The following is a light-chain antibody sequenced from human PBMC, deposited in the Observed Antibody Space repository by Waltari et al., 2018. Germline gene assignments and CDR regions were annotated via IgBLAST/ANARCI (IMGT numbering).Light chain of an antibody. Sequence: QSALTQPPSASGSPGQSVTSSCTGTSSDVGAYNYVSWYQQHPGKAPKLMIYEVTKRPSGVPDRFSGSKSGNTASLTVSGLQAEDEADYYCSSYAGSDTVVFGGGTKLTVL. V-gene: IGLV2-8*01. CDR2: EVT. CDR1: SSDVGAYNY. CDR3: SSYAGSDTVV. J-gene: IGLJ2*01.